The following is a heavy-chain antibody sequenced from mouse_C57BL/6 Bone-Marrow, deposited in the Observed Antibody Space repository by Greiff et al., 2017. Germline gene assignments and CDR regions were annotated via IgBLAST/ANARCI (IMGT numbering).Heavy chain of an antibody. CDR2: IWRGGST. V-gene: IGHV2-5*01. CDR1: GFSLTSYG. D-gene: IGHD1-1*01. CDR3: AKKAMGSSYLFAY. Sequence: QVQLQQSGPGLVQPSQSLSITCTVSGFSLTSYGVHWVRQSPGKGLEWLGVIWRGGSTDYNAAFMSRLSITKDNSKSQVFFKMNSLQADDTAIYYCAKKAMGSSYLFAYWGQGTLVTVSA. J-gene: IGHJ3*01.